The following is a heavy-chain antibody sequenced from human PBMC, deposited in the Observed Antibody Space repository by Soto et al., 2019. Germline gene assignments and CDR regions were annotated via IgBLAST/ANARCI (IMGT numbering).Heavy chain of an antibody. CDR1: GGSISSSSYY. CDR3: ARRRSSGWYSDY. J-gene: IGHJ4*02. D-gene: IGHD6-19*01. V-gene: IGHV4-39*01. Sequence: QLQLQESGPGLVKPSETLSLTCTVSGGSISSSSYYWGWIRQPPGKGLEWIGSIYYSGSTYYNPSLKSRVTISVDTSKNQFSLKLSSVTAADTAVYYCARRRSSGWYSDYWGQGTLVTVSS. CDR2: IYYSGST.